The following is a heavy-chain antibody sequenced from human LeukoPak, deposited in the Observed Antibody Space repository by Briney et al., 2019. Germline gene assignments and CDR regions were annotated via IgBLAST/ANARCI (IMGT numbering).Heavy chain of an antibody. CDR3: ARESPRVVPAAYFDY. CDR1: GFTFSSYA. D-gene: IGHD2-2*01. Sequence: GGSLRLSCAASGFTFSSYAMHWVRQAPGKGLEWVAVISYDGSNKYYADSVKGRFTISRDNSKNTPYLQMNSLRAEDTAVYYCARESPRVVPAAYFDYWGQGTLVTVSS. J-gene: IGHJ4*02. V-gene: IGHV3-30*01. CDR2: ISYDGSNK.